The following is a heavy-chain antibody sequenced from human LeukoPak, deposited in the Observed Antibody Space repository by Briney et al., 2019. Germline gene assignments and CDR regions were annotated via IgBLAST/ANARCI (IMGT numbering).Heavy chain of an antibody. Sequence: PGGSLRLSCAASGLTFSSYAMHWVRQAPGKGLEWVAVISYDGSNKYYADSVKGRFTISRDNSKNTLYLQMNSLRAEDTAVYYCARDHSSSWFDYWGQGTLVTVSS. CDR1: GLTFSSYA. CDR3: ARDHSSSWFDY. V-gene: IGHV3-30*04. CDR2: ISYDGSNK. D-gene: IGHD6-13*01. J-gene: IGHJ4*02.